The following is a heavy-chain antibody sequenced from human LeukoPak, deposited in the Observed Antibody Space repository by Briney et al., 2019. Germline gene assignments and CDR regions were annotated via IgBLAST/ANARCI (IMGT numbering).Heavy chain of an antibody. D-gene: IGHD1-1*01. J-gene: IGHJ5*02. Sequence: PSETLSLTCTVSGGSISSSSFYWGWIRQPPGKGLEWIGSIYYSGNTYYNPSLKSRVTISIDTPKNQFSLRLNSVTAADTAVFYCARLANWNKWFDPWGQGTLVTVSS. CDR1: GGSISSSSFY. CDR3: ARLANWNKWFDP. CDR2: IYYSGNT. V-gene: IGHV4-39*07.